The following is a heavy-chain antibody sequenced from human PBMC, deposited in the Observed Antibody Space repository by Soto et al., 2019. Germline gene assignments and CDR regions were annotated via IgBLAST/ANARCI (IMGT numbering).Heavy chain of an antibody. V-gene: IGHV3-23*01. CDR3: AKALRLAIFGVVIMADAFDI. CDR1: GFTFSSYA. Sequence: EVQLLESGGGLVQPGGSLRLSCAASGFTFSSYAMSWVRQAPGKGLEWVSAISGSGGSTSYADSVKGRFTISRDNSKNTLYLQMNSLRAEDTAVYYCAKALRLAIFGVVIMADAFDIWGQGTMVTVSS. CDR2: ISGSGGST. J-gene: IGHJ3*02. D-gene: IGHD3-3*01.